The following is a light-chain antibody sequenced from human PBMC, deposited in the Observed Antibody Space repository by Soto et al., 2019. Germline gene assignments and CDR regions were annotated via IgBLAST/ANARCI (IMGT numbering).Light chain of an antibody. CDR2: GNS. J-gene: IGLJ7*01. V-gene: IGLV1-40*01. CDR3: QSYDSSLSGSV. Sequence: QAVVTQPPSVSGAPGQRVTISCTGSRSNIGAGYDVHWYQQLPGTAPKLLIYGNSNRPSGVPDRFSGSKSGTSASLAITGLQAEDEADYYCQSYDSSLSGSVFGGGIQLTVL. CDR1: RSNIGAGYD.